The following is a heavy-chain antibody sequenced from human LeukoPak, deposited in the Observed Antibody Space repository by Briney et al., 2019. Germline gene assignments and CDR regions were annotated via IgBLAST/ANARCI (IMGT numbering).Heavy chain of an antibody. J-gene: IGHJ4*02. V-gene: IGHV3-53*01. CDR1: GGTTDDYG. Sequence: GGSLRLSCAASGGTTDDYGMSWVRQAPGKGLEWVSFIYSDGRTYYADSVKGRFTISRDNSRNTLYLQMNSLRVEDTAVYYCARDDIPVIWGQGTLVTVSS. CDR2: IYSDGRT. CDR3: ARDDIPVI. D-gene: IGHD2-15*01.